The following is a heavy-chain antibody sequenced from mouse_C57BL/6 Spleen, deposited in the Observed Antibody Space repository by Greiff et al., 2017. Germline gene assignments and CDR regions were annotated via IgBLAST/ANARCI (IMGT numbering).Heavy chain of an antibody. V-gene: IGHV1-54*01. D-gene: IGHD2-1*01. J-gene: IGHJ2*01. CDR2: INPGSGGT. CDR3: ARSDSTMDYFDY. Sequence: VKVVESGAELVRPGTSVKVSCKASGYAFTNYLIEWVKQRPGQGLEWIGVINPGSGGTNYNEKFKGKATLTADKSSSTAYMQLSSLTSEDSAVYFCARSDSTMDYFDYWGQGTTLTVSS. CDR1: GYAFTNYL.